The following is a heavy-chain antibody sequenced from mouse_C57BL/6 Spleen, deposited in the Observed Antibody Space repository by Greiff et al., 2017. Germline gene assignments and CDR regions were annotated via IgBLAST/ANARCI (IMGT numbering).Heavy chain of an antibody. J-gene: IGHJ2*01. V-gene: IGHV1-55*01. CDR2: FYPGSGST. CDR3: ARGRHLGRGYFDY. Sequence: VQLQQSGAELVKPGASVKMSCKASGYTFTSYWITWVKQRPGQGLEWIGDFYPGSGSTNYNEKFKSKATMTVDTSSSTAYLQLSRLTSEDSAVYYCARGRHLGRGYFDYWGQGTTLTVSA. CDR1: GYTFTSYW. D-gene: IGHD4-1*01.